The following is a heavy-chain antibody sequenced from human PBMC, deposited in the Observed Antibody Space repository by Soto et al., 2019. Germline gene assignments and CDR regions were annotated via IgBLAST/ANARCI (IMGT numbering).Heavy chain of an antibody. D-gene: IGHD1-7*01. CDR1: GASFSGYY. J-gene: IGHJ6*03. V-gene: IGHV4-34*01. Sequence: SETLSLTCAVYGASFSGYYWSWIRQPPGKGLEWIGEINHSGSTNYNPSLKSRVTISVDTSKNQFSLKLSSVTAADTAVYYCARGRITETYYYYYMDVWGKGTTVT. CDR2: INHSGST. CDR3: ARGRITETYYYYYMDV.